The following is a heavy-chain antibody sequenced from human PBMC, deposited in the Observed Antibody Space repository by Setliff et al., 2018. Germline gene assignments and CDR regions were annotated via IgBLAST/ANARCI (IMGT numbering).Heavy chain of an antibody. D-gene: IGHD3-3*01. CDR2: INTNTGNP. CDR1: GYSLSNYV. CDR3: ARAWYYNFWSGSQIEY. J-gene: IGHJ4*02. Sequence: ASVKVSCKASGYSLSNYVMNWVRQAPGQGLEWMGWINTNTGNPTYAQGFTGRFVFSLDTSVSTAYLQISSLKAEDTAVYYCARAWYYNFWSGSQIEYWGQGTLVTVSS. V-gene: IGHV7-4-1*02.